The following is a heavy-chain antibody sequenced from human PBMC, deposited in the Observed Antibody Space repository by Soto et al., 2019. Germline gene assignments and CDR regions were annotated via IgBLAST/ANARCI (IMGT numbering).Heavy chain of an antibody. CDR1: GFTFSSYA. D-gene: IGHD3-9*01. CDR2: ISGSGGST. J-gene: IGHJ4*02. CDR3: AKALNYDILTGFSSFGY. Sequence: GSLRLSCAASGFTFSSYAMSWVRQAPGKGLEWVSAISGSGGSTYYADSVKGRFTISRDNSKNTLYLQMNSLRAEDTAVYYCAKALNYDILTGFSSFGYWGQGTLVTVSS. V-gene: IGHV3-23*01.